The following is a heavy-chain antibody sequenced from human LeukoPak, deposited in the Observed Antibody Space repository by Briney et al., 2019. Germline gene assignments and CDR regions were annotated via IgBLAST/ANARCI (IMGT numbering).Heavy chain of an antibody. J-gene: IGHJ4*02. CDR2: INHDGSDI. CDR1: GFTVSTYV. V-gene: IGHV3-74*01. Sequence: GGSLRLSCAVSGFTVSTYVMHWVRRAPGEGQVWVSRINHDGSDISYADSVKGRSTISRDNAKNTLYLQMNSLRADDTAIYYCVRDSNFKIDYWGQGTLVTVSS. D-gene: IGHD5-24*01. CDR3: VRDSNFKIDY.